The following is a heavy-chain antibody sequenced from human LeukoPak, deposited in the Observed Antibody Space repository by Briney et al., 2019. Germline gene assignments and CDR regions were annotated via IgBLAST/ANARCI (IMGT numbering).Heavy chain of an antibody. Sequence: SETLSLTCTVSGGSISSYYWSWIRQPPGKGLERIAFIYYTGSAHYNPSLKSRVTISVDTSKNQFSLKLSAVTAADTAVYYCARSGSGSYRQFDYWGQGTLVTVSS. CDR2: IYYTGSA. V-gene: IGHV4-59*01. D-gene: IGHD3-10*01. J-gene: IGHJ4*02. CDR1: GGSISSYY. CDR3: ARSGSGSYRQFDY.